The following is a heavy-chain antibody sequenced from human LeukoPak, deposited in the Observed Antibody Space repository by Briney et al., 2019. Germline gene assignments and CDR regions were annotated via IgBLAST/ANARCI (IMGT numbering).Heavy chain of an antibody. J-gene: IGHJ3*01. CDR1: GGSISSYF. V-gene: IGHV4-4*09. D-gene: IGHD3-16*01. Sequence: PSETLSLTCSVSGGSISSYFCNWIRQAPGKGLEWIGYIYTSGSNNYNPSLKSRVTMSVDTSNNQVSLKLSSVTAADTAVYYCATWGDAFDLWGQGTMVTVSS. CDR2: IYTSGSN. CDR3: ATWGDAFDL.